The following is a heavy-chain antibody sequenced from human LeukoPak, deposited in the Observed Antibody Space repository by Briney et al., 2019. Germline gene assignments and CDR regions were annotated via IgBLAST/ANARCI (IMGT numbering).Heavy chain of an antibody. Sequence: ASVKVSCKASGYIFTGYYMHWVRQAPGQGLEWMGWINPNSGGTNYAQKFQGRVTMTRDTSISTAYMELSRLRSDDTAVYYCARDESGRTKYSSSWYGRFDPWGQGTLVTVSS. CDR1: GYIFTGYY. D-gene: IGHD6-13*01. CDR2: INPNSGGT. J-gene: IGHJ5*02. V-gene: IGHV1-2*02. CDR3: ARDESGRTKYSSSWYGRFDP.